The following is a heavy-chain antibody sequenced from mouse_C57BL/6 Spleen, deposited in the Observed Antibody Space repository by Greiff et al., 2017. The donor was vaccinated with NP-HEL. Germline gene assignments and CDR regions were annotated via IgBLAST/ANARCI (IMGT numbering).Heavy chain of an antibody. CDR1: GFTFSSYA. Sequence: EVMLVESGGGLVKPGGSLKLSCAASGFTFSSYALSWVRQTPEQRLEWVATISDGGSYTYYPANVKGRYTISRGNAKNNLYLQMSHLKSDDTAMYYCARDDDYYCSSYWYFDVWGTGTTVTVSS. J-gene: IGHJ1*03. CDR2: ISDGGSYT. V-gene: IGHV5-4*01. D-gene: IGHD1-1*01. CDR3: ARDDDYYCSSYWYFDV.